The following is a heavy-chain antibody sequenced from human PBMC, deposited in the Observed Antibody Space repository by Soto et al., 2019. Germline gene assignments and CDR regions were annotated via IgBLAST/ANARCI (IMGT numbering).Heavy chain of an antibody. CDR3: ARQYTLHVREQ. Sequence: LSLTCTVSGASIRSYYWSWIRQSPGKGLEWIGYIYYSGSTDYNPSLKSRVSISVDTSKNQFSLKLSSVTAADTAVYYCARQYTLHVREQWGQGTLVTVSS. V-gene: IGHV4-59*01. J-gene: IGHJ4*02. CDR1: GASIRSYY. CDR2: IYYSGST. D-gene: IGHD6-6*01.